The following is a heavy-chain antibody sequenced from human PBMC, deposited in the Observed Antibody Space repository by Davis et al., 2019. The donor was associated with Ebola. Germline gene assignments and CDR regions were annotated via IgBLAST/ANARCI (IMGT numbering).Heavy chain of an antibody. Sequence: ASVKVSCKASGYTFTGYYMHWVRQAPGQGLEWMGWMNPNSGNTGYAQKFQGRVTMTRNTSISTAYMELSSLRSEDTAVYYCARDSGSRVAENWGQGTLVTVSS. CDR2: MNPNSGNT. CDR1: GYTFTGYY. V-gene: IGHV1-8*02. CDR3: ARDSGSRVAEN. J-gene: IGHJ4*02. D-gene: IGHD3-10*01.